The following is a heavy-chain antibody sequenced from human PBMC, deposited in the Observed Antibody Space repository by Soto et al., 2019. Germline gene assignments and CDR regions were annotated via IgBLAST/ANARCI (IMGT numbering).Heavy chain of an antibody. CDR3: ARGAHETEPRHFDY. V-gene: IGHV4-59*01. Sequence: PSETLSLTCTVSGGSLNNYYWSWIRQPPGKGLEWIGYTFHSGTTNYNPSLRSRTAISVDRSKNQFSLKLKSMTAADTAVYYCARGAHETEPRHFDYWGQGTLVTVSS. CDR2: TFHSGTT. J-gene: IGHJ4*02. CDR1: GGSLNNYY.